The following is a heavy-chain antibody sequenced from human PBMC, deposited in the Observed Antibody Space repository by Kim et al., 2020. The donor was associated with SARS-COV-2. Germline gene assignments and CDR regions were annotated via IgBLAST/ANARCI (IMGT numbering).Heavy chain of an antibody. D-gene: IGHD3-10*01. V-gene: IGHV4-39*01. J-gene: IGHJ4*02. CDR3: ARLLLWFGEPNVEN. CDR1: GGSISSSSYY. Sequence: SETLSLTCTVSGGSISSSSYYWGWIRQPPGKGLEWIGSIYYSGSTYYNPSLKSRVTISVDTSKNQFSLKLSSVTAADTAVYYCARLLLWFGEPNVENWGQGTLVTVSS. CDR2: IYYSGST.